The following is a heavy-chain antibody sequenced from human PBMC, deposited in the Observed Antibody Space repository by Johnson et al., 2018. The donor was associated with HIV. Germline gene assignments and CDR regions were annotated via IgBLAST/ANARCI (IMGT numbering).Heavy chain of an antibody. CDR2: IYSGGST. CDR3: ARGTPGDYDSSGYYRGSEAFDI. Sequence: VQLVESGGRLIQPGGSLRLSCTASDFTVSSNYMSWVRQAPGKGLEWVSVIYSGGSTYYADSVKGRFTISRDNSKNTLYLQMNSLRAEDTAVYYCARGTPGDYDSSGYYRGSEAFDIWGQGTMVTVSS. CDR1: DFTVSSNY. J-gene: IGHJ3*02. D-gene: IGHD3-22*01. V-gene: IGHV3-53*01.